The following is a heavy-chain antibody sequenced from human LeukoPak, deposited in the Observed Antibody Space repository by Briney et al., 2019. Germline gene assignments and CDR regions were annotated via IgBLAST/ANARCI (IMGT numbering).Heavy chain of an antibody. J-gene: IGHJ4*02. CDR2: ISSSSSTI. Sequence: GGSLRLSCAASGFTFSRYSMNWVRQAPGKGLEWVSYISSSSSTIYYADSVKGRFTISRDNAKNSLYLQVNSLRAEDTAVYYCATFRLYNSAPDHWGQGTLVTVSS. V-gene: IGHV3-48*01. CDR3: ATFRLYNSAPDH. D-gene: IGHD6-19*01. CDR1: GFTFSRYS.